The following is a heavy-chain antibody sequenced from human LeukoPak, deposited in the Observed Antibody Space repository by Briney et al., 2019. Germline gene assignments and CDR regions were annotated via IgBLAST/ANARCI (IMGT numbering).Heavy chain of an antibody. CDR2: ISSCNSYI. CDR3: ARDLIGGYNGGYFDS. D-gene: IGHD5-24*01. J-gene: IGHJ4*02. CDR1: GFTLSDYA. V-gene: IGHV3-21*01. Sequence: GGSLRLSCAASGFTLSDYAMSWVRQAPGKGLEWVSSISSCNSYIYYADSVKGRFTIYKDDAKNSLSLHMNRLRAEDTAVYYCARDLIGGYNGGYFDSWGQGILVTVSS.